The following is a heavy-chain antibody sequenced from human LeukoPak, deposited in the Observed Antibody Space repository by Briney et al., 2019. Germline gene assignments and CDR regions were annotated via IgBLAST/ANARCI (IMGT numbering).Heavy chain of an antibody. CDR3: ARVTVHGYSDY. Sequence: SETLSLTCTVSGDSISSFYWSWIRQPPGEGLEWIGYIYYTGSTKYNPSLKSRVTIPVDTSKNQFSPKLSSVTAADTAVYYCARVTVHGYSDYWGQGTLVTVSS. V-gene: IGHV4-59*12. J-gene: IGHJ4*02. CDR1: GDSISSFY. CDR2: IYYTGST. D-gene: IGHD4-17*01.